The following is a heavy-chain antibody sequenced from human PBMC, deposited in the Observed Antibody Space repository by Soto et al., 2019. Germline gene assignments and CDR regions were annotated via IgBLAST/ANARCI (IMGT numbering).Heavy chain of an antibody. V-gene: IGHV4-34*01. CDR1: GGSFSGYY. J-gene: IGHJ5*02. CDR2: INHSGST. Sequence: SETLSLTCAVYGGSFSGYYWSWIRQPPGKGLEWIGEINHSGSTNYNPSLKSRVTISVDTSKNQFSLKLSPVTAADTAVYYCARGRRYYYDSSGYHNWFDPWGQGTLVTVSS. D-gene: IGHD3-22*01. CDR3: ARGRRYYYDSSGYHNWFDP.